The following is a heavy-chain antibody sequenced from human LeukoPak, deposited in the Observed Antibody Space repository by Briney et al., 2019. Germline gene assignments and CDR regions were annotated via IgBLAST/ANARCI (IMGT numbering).Heavy chain of an antibody. Sequence: GSLRLSCAASAFSFSNYNMNWVRQAPGKGLEWVSSITSSGSYIYYADSVKGRFTISRDNAKNSLYLQMNSLRAEDTAVYYCARSRQHHYESSGNYKIFNWYFDLWGRGTLVTVSS. V-gene: IGHV3-21*01. D-gene: IGHD3-22*01. J-gene: IGHJ2*01. CDR3: ARSRQHHYESSGNYKIFNWYFDL. CDR2: ITSSGSYI. CDR1: AFSFSNYN.